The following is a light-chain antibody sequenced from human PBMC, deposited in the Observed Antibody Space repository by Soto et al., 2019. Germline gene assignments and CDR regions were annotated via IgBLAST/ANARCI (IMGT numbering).Light chain of an antibody. CDR3: VLYMGGGTYV. V-gene: IGLV8-61*01. J-gene: IGLJ1*01. Sequence: QAVVTQEPSFSVSPGGTVTLTCGLSSGSVSTGHFPSWYQQTPGQAPRTLIYGTNSRSSGVPDRFSGSILGTKAVLTITGAPADDEPDYHCVLYMGGGTYVFGAGTKLSVL. CDR1: SGSVSTGHF. CDR2: GTN.